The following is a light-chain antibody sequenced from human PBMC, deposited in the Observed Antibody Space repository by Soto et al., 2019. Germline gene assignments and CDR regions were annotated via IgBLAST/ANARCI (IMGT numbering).Light chain of an antibody. CDR3: SSYTNINTRACV. Sequence: QSVLTQPASVSXXPGQSITISCTGTSGDIGSYNRVSWYQQHPGKAPKLIIYEVTDRPSGVSNRFSGSKSGNTASLTISGLQAEDEAEYYCSSYTNINTRACVFGTGTKLTVL. CDR1: SGDIGSYNR. J-gene: IGLJ1*01. CDR2: EVT. V-gene: IGLV2-14*01.